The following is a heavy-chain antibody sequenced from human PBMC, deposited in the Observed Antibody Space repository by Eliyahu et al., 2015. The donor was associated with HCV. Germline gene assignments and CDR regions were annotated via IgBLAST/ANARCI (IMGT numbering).Heavy chain of an antibody. J-gene: IGHJ2*01. CDR2: INAGNGNT. V-gene: IGHV1-3*01. D-gene: IGHD3-3*01. CDR3: ARDGGRFLEWPNWYFDL. Sequence: INAGNGNTKYSQKFQGRVTITRDTSASTAYMELSSLRSEDTAVYYCARDGGRFLEWPNWYFDLWGRGTLVTVSS.